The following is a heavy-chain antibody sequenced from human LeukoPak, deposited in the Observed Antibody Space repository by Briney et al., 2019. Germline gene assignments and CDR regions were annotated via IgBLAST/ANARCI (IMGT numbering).Heavy chain of an antibody. Sequence: PSETLSLTCTVSGGSIRTYYWSWIRQPPGKGLEWIGFIYYSGSTKYNPSLKSRVTISVDTSKNQFSLKLSSVTAADTAVYYCARVVYSHYWPEGMDVWGQGTTVTVSS. V-gene: IGHV4-59*01. D-gene: IGHD4-11*01. CDR2: IYYSGST. CDR1: GGSIRTYY. J-gene: IGHJ6*02. CDR3: ARVVYSHYWPEGMDV.